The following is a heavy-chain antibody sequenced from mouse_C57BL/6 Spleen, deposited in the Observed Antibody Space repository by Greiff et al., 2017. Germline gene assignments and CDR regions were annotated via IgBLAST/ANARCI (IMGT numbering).Heavy chain of an antibody. CDR2: IYPSDSET. Sequence: QVQLKQPGAELVRPGSSVKLSCKASGYTFTSYWMDWVKQRPGQGLEWIGNIYPSDSETHYNQKFKDKATLTVDKSSSTAYMQLSSLTSEDSAVYYCARFPIYYDYDDGAMDYWGQGTSVTVSS. D-gene: IGHD2-4*01. CDR3: ARFPIYYDYDDGAMDY. V-gene: IGHV1-61*01. CDR1: GYTFTSYW. J-gene: IGHJ4*01.